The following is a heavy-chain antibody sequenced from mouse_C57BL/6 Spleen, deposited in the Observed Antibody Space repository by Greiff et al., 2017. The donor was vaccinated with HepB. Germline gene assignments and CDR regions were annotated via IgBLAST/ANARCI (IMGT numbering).Heavy chain of an antibody. V-gene: IGHV1-15*01. Sequence: QVQLQQSGAELVRPGASVTLSCKASGYTFTDYEMHWVKQTPVHGLEWIGAIDPETGGTAYNQKFKGKAILTADKSSSTAYMELRSLTSEDSAVYYGTRELLGLYFDVWGTGTTVTVSS. CDR3: TRELLGLYFDV. CDR2: IDPETGGT. CDR1: GYTFTDYE. D-gene: IGHD2-1*01. J-gene: IGHJ1*03.